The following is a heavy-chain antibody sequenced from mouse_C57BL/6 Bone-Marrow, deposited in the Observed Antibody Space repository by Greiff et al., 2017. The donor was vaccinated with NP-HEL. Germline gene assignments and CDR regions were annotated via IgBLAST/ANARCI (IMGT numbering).Heavy chain of an antibody. CDR2: ISDGGSYT. CDR3: ARPTVVALYAMDY. V-gene: IGHV5-4*01. CDR1: GFTFSSYA. D-gene: IGHD1-1*01. J-gene: IGHJ4*01. Sequence: EVQGVESGGGLVKPGGSLKLSCAASGFTFSSYAMSWVRQTPEKRLEWVATISDGGSYTYYPDNVKGRFTISRDNAKNNLYLQMSHLKSEDTAMYYCARPTVVALYAMDYWGQGTSVTVSS.